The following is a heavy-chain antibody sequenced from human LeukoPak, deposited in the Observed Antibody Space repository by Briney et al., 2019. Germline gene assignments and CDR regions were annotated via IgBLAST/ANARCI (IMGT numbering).Heavy chain of an antibody. CDR2: IYYSGRT. J-gene: IGHJ4*02. CDR1: GGSISSDY. CDR3: ARGFYSPHY. V-gene: IGHV4-59*01. D-gene: IGHD4-11*01. Sequence: PSETLSLTCTVSGGSISSDYWSWIRQPPGKGLEWIGYIYYSGRTYYNPSLNSRITISVDTSKNQFSLKLSSVTAADTAVYYCARGFYSPHYWGQGTLVSVSS.